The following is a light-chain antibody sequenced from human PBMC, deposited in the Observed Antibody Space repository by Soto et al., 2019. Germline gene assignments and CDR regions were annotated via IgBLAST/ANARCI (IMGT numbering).Light chain of an antibody. CDR3: CSYAGSSTFV. CDR1: TSDVGTYNL. J-gene: IGLJ1*01. Sequence: QSVLTQPASVSGSPGQSISISCNGTTSDVGTYNLVAWYQQHPGEVPKLLIYASSKRPSGISNRFSGSKSGNTASLTISGLQAEDEADYYCCSYAGSSTFVFGTGTKVTVL. CDR2: ASS. V-gene: IGLV2-23*01.